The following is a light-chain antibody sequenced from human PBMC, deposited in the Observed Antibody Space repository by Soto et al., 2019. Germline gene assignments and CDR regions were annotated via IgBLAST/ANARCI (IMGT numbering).Light chain of an antibody. J-gene: IGLJ1*01. CDR2: EVV. V-gene: IGLV2-8*01. CDR3: KSYAGSNTYV. CDR1: KNDIGVYDF. Sequence: QSALTQPPSASGSPGQSVTISCTRTKNDIGVYDFVSWYQRHPGKAPRLIIYEVVQRPSGVPDRFSGSKSGNTASLTVSGLQAADEGDYFCKSYAGSNTYVFGSGTKVTVL.